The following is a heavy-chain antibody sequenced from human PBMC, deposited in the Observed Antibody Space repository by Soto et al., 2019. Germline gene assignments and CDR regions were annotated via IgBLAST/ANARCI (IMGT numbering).Heavy chain of an antibody. V-gene: IGHV3-30*18. CDR1: GFTFSSYG. CDR2: ISYDGSNK. J-gene: IGHJ1*01. CDR3: AKGVPGIAVAGTGYFQH. Sequence: GGSLRLSCAASGFTFSSYGIHWVRQAPGKGLEWVAVISYDGSNKYYADSVKGRFTISRDNSKNTLYLQMNSLRAEDTAVYYCAKGVPGIAVAGTGYFQHWGQGTLVTVSS. D-gene: IGHD6-19*01.